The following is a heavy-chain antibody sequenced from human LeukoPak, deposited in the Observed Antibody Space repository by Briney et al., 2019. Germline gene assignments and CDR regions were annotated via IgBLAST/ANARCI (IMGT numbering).Heavy chain of an antibody. CDR3: ARVAKERVGGVYYFDY. V-gene: IGHV3-7*01. D-gene: IGHD1-1*01. CDR2: IPQDGRAQ. J-gene: IGHJ4*02. CDR1: GFTFSSFW. Sequence: GGSLRLSCAASGFTFSSFWMSWVRQAPGKGLEWVAAIPQDGRAQYYVDSVKGRFTISRENAKNSLYLQMNSLRAGDTAVYYCARVAKERVGGVYYFDYWGQGTLVTVSS.